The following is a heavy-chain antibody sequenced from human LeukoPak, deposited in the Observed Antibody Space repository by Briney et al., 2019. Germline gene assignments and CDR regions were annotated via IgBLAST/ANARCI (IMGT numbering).Heavy chain of an antibody. CDR1: GGSISGHY. Sequence: PSETLSLTCAVSGGSISGHYWSWIRQPPGKGLEWIGYVYYSGKTYYSSSLRSRVTISVDTSKNHFSLKPTSVTAADTAVYYCARLLDNDSSGDPDTFDMWGQGTMVTVSS. J-gene: IGHJ3*02. V-gene: IGHV4-59*11. CDR3: ARLLDNDSSGDPDTFDM. D-gene: IGHD3-22*01. CDR2: VYYSGKT.